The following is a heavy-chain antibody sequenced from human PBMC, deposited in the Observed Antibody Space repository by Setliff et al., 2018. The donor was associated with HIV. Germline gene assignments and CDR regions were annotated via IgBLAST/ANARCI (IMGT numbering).Heavy chain of an antibody. J-gene: IGHJ6*02. CDR2: VVDSGSV. Sequence: TSETLSLTCSIYGGSLTYYYWSWLRQSPGKGLEWIGEVVDSGSVNYNPSLKSRVTISVDPSKKEFSLKLASVTAADTAVYFCARGRDCDSSNCLLRYYYNYGMDVWGQGTMVTVSS. D-gene: IGHD2-2*01. V-gene: IGHV4-34*01. CDR3: ARGRDCDSSNCLLRYYYNYGMDV. CDR1: GGSLTYYY.